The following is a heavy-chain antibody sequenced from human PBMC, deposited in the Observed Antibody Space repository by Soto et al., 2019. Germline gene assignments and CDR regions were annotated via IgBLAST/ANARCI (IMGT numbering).Heavy chain of an antibody. D-gene: IGHD2-15*01. V-gene: IGHV3-30-3*01. CDR2: ISFSGSRT. J-gene: IGHJ6*02. Sequence: QVQLVESGGGVVQPGRSLRLSCAASGFIFSNYAMHWVRQAPGRGLEWVSAISFSGSRTVYVDSVKGRFTVSRDNSKNTVYLQMNTLRVEETAVYFCVRGDREDIAVVVGARPGDYGMDVWGHGTTVTVSS. CDR1: GFIFSNYA. CDR3: VRGDREDIAVVVGARPGDYGMDV.